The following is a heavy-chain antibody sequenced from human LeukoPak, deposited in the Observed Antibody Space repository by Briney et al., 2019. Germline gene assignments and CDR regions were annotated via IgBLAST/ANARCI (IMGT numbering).Heavy chain of an antibody. V-gene: IGHV3-23*01. CDR3: AKEIRYYDILTGYHYDY. CDR2: ISGSGGST. Sequence: PGGSLRLSCAASGFTFSSYAMSWVRQAPGKGLEWVSAISGSGGSTYYADSVKGRFTISRDNSKNTLYLQMNSPRVEDTAVYYCAKEIRYYDILTGYHYDYWGQGTLVTVSS. CDR1: GFTFSSYA. J-gene: IGHJ4*02. D-gene: IGHD3-9*01.